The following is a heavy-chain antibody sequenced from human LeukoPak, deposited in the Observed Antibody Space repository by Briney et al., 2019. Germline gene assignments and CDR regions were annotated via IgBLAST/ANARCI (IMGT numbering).Heavy chain of an antibody. CDR1: GFTFSSYS. J-gene: IGHJ3*02. D-gene: IGHD2-15*01. V-gene: IGHV3-30*03. CDR2: ISYDGSNK. CDR3: ARCSCYWGCRAFDI. Sequence: GGSLRLSCAASGFTFSSYSMNWVRQAPGKGLEWVAVISYDGSNKYYADSVKGRFTISRDNSKNTLYLQMNSLRAEDTAVYYCARCSCYWGCRAFDIWGQGTMVTVSS.